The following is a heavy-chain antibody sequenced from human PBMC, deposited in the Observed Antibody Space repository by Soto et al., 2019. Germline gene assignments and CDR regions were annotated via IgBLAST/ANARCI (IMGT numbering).Heavy chain of an antibody. Sequence: QVQLVESGGGVVQPGRSLRLSCAASGFTFSSYGMHWVRQAPGKGLEWVAVIWYDGSNKYYADSVKGRFTISRDNSKNTLYLQMNSLRAEDTAVYYCARDSYDFWSGYYSHYYYYGMDVWGQGTTVTVSS. V-gene: IGHV3-33*01. CDR2: IWYDGSNK. D-gene: IGHD3-3*01. J-gene: IGHJ6*02. CDR1: GFTFSSYG. CDR3: ARDSYDFWSGYYSHYYYYGMDV.